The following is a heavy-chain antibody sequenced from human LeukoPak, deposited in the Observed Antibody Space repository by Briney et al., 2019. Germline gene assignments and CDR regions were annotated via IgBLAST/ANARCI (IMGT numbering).Heavy chain of an antibody. V-gene: IGHV4-61*01. CDR2: IYYSGST. CDR3: ARDVAGDAVDY. J-gene: IGHJ4*02. D-gene: IGHD4-17*01. Sequence: KPSETLSLTCTVSGGSVSSGSYYWSWIRQPPGKGLEWIGYIYYSGSTNYNPSLKSRVTISVDTSKNQFSLKLSSVTAADTAVYYCARDVAGDAVDYWGQGTLVTVSS. CDR1: GGSVSSGSYY.